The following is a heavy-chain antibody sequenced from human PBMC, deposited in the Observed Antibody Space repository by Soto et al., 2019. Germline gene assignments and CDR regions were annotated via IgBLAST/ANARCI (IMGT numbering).Heavy chain of an antibody. CDR2: ISGSSGYT. V-gene: IGHV3-11*05. CDR1: GFSFSDSY. D-gene: IGHD3-10*01. CDR3: ARGRGGYGPPDV. Sequence: TGGSLRLSCAASGFSFSDSYMSWVRQAPGEGLEWVAYISGSSGYTGYADSVKGRFTIYQDKATNSLYLQINSIRVKNTAVYYFARGRGGYGPPDVWGQGTTVTVSS. J-gene: IGHJ6*02.